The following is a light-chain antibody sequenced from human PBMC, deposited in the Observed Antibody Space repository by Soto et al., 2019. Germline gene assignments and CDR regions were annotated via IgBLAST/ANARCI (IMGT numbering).Light chain of an antibody. J-gene: IGKJ1*01. Sequence: EIVMTQSPATLSVSPGERATLSCRASQGVSSNLAWYQQKPGQAPRLLIYGASTRATGIPARFSGSGSGTEFTLTISSLQSEDFALYYCQQYNNWPLRTFGQGTKVDI. CDR3: QQYNNWPLRT. V-gene: IGKV3-15*01. CDR2: GAS. CDR1: QGVSSN.